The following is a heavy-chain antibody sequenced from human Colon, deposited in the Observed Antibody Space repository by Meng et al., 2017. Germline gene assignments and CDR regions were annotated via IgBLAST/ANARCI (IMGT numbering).Heavy chain of an antibody. CDR1: GGSVISPSYY. J-gene: IGHJ4*02. Sequence: VQLQVSGPRLVRPSGTLSPPCTPSGGSVISPSYYWSWIRQPPGKGLELIGYVYYTGSANYNPSLKSRVTISVDTSKNHFSLNLTSVTAADTAVYYCARGRGSYSSIDFWGQGTLVTVSS. CDR2: VYYTGSA. CDR3: ARGRGSYSSIDF. D-gene: IGHD1-26*01. V-gene: IGHV4-61*03.